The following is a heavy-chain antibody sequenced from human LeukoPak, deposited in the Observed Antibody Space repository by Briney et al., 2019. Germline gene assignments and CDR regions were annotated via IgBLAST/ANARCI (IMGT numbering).Heavy chain of an antibody. CDR3: ARDLGDYVGYDAFDI. J-gene: IGHJ3*02. CDR1: GFTFSTYW. Sequence: GGSLRLSCAASGFTFSTYWMHWVRQAPGKGLVWVARIKGDGSSTIYADSVKGRFTISRDNSKNTLYLQTSSLRAEDTAVYYCARDLGDYVGYDAFDIWGQGTMVTVSS. D-gene: IGHD4-17*01. V-gene: IGHV3-74*01. CDR2: IKGDGSST.